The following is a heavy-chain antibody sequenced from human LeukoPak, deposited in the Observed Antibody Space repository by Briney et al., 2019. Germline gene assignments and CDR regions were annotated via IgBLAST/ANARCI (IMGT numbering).Heavy chain of an antibody. V-gene: IGHV4-59*01. CDR1: GGSISSYY. Sequence: SETLSLTCTVSGGSISSYYWSWIRQPPGKGLEWIGYTYYSGSTNYNPSLKSRVTISVDTSKNQFSLNLTSVTAADTAVYYCARVGNYYDSRGYYRLTPHNAFDIWGQGTMVTVSS. J-gene: IGHJ3*02. D-gene: IGHD3-22*01. CDR3: ARVGNYYDSRGYYRLTPHNAFDI. CDR2: TYYSGST.